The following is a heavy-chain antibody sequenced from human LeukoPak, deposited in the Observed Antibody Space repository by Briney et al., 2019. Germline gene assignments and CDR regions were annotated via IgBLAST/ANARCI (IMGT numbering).Heavy chain of an antibody. J-gene: IGHJ3*02. CDR2: IYYSGST. V-gene: IGHV4-31*03. D-gene: IGHD3-22*01. CDR1: GGSISSGGYY. CDR3: ARGLTYYYDSSGFPHDAFDI. Sequence: SQTLSLTCTVSGGSISSGGYYWSWIRQHPGKGLEWIGYIYYSGSTYYNPSLKSRVTISVDTSKNQFSLKLSSVTAADTAVYHCARGLTYYYDSSGFPHDAFDIWGQGTMVTVSS.